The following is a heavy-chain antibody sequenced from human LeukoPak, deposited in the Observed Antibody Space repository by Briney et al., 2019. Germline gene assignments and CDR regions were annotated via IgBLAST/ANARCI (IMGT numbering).Heavy chain of an antibody. J-gene: IGHJ5*02. CDR3: ARDLSSGAP. CDR2: ISSSSSYI. V-gene: IGHV3-21*01. CDR1: GFTFSSYS. Sequence: PGRSLRLSCAASGFTFSSYSMNWVRQAPGKGLGWVSSISSSSSYIYYADSVKGRFTISRDNAKNSLYLQMNSLRAEDTAVYYCARDLSSGAPWGQGTLVTVSS. D-gene: IGHD2-15*01.